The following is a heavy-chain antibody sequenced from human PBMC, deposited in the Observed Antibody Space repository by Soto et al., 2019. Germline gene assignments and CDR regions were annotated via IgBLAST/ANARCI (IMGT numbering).Heavy chain of an antibody. CDR1: GFTFGGYA. Sequence: PGGSLRLSCTASGFTFGGYAMNWVRQAPGKGLEWVGRIKSKTDGGTTDYAAPVKGRFTISRDDSKNTLYLQMNSLKTEDTAVYYCTTGFTRLAAFDIWGQGTMVTVS. D-gene: IGHD6-6*01. CDR2: IKSKTDGGTT. CDR3: TTGFTRLAAFDI. V-gene: IGHV3-15*07. J-gene: IGHJ3*02.